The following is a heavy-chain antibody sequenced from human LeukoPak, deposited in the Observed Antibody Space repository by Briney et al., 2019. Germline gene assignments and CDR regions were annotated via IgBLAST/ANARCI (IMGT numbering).Heavy chain of an antibody. J-gene: IGHJ2*01. V-gene: IGHV4-61*01. CDR3: ARVLRDGYNFWYFDL. Sequence: SETLSLTCTVSGGSVSSGSYYWGWIRQPPGKGLEWIGYIYYSGSTTYNPSLKSRVTISVDTSKNQFSLKLNSVTAADTAVYYCARVLRDGYNFWYFDLWGRGTLVTVSS. D-gene: IGHD5-24*01. CDR1: GGSVSSGSYY. CDR2: IYYSGST.